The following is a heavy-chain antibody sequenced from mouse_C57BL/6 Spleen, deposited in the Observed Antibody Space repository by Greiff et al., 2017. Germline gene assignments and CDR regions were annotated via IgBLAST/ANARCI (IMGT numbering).Heavy chain of an antibody. CDR2: INPNNGGT. V-gene: IGHV1-26*01. CDR1: GYTFTDYY. D-gene: IGHD2-2*01. Sequence: VQLQQSGPELVKPGASVKISCKASGYTFTDYYMNWVKQSHGQSLEWIGDINPNNGGTSYNQKFKGKATLTVDKSSSTAYMELRSLTSEDSAVYYCARERLHWYFDVWGTGTTVTVSS. CDR3: ARERLHWYFDV. J-gene: IGHJ1*03.